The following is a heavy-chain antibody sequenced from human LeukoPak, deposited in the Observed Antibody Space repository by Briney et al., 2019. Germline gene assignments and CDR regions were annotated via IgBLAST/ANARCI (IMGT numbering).Heavy chain of an antibody. D-gene: IGHD3-10*01. J-gene: IGHJ5*02. CDR1: GLTFGSYG. CDR3: TTPFYYGSGSYGSAWFDP. CDR2: ISYDGSNK. V-gene: IGHV3-33*08. Sequence: PGRSLRLSCAASGLTFGSYGMHWVRQAPGKGLEWVAVISYDGSNKYCADSVKGRFTISRDNSKNTVYLQMNSLKTEDTAVYYCTTPFYYGSGSYGSAWFDPWGQGTLVTVSS.